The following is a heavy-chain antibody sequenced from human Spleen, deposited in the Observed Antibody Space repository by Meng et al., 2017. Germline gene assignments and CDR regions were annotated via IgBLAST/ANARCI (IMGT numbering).Heavy chain of an antibody. CDR3: ARVSTSYNNQRFDY. D-gene: IGHD4-11*01. Sequence: HVQLLQSGAEVKQPGASLKVSCKASDYTFTGYGVCWVRQAPGQGLEWMAWLGAHPGDTSHAPKFQGRVTMTADTATNTAYLDLRSLRSDDTAVYFCARVSTSYNNQRFDYWGQGTLVTVSS. CDR1: DYTFTGYG. V-gene: IGHV1-18*01. J-gene: IGHJ4*02. CDR2: LGAHPGDT.